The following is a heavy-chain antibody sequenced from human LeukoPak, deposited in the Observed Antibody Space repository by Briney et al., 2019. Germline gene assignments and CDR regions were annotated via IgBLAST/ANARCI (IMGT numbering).Heavy chain of an antibody. J-gene: IGHJ4*02. CDR1: GYTFTTYA. CDR2: INVGSGNT. D-gene: IGHD3-9*01. CDR3: ARGRPSLAIFDY. Sequence: ASVKVSCKASGYTFTTYAMHWVRQAPGQRPEWMGWINVGSGNTKYSQEFQGSVTITSDTSASTAHMELSSLRSDDMAVYYCARGRPSLAIFDYWGQGTLVTVSS. V-gene: IGHV1-3*03.